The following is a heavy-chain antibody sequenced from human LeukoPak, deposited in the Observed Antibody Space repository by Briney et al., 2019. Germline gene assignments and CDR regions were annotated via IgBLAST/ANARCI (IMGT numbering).Heavy chain of an antibody. CDR2: INAGNGNT. CDR3: ARDPTVEYYFDY. J-gene: IGHJ4*02. CDR1: GYTFTSYT. V-gene: IGHV1-3*01. D-gene: IGHD4-11*01. Sequence: ASVKVSCKASGYTFTSYTMHWVRQAPGQRLEWMGWINAGNGNTKYSQKFQGRVTITGDTSASTAYMELSSLRSEDTAVYYCARDPTVEYYFDYWGQGTLVTVSS.